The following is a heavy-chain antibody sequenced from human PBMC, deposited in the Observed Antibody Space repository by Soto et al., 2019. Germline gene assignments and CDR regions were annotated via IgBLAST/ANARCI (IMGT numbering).Heavy chain of an antibody. CDR3: ARDRGYDFWSGYLPYYYYYGMDV. V-gene: IGHV3-48*02. CDR2: ISSSSSTK. CDR1: GFTFSSYW. J-gene: IGHJ6*02. D-gene: IGHD3-3*01. Sequence: GGSLRLSCAASGFTFSSYWMSWVRQAPGKGLEWVANISSSSSTKYYADSVKGRFTISRDNAKNSLYLQMNSLRDEDTAVYYCARDRGYDFWSGYLPYYYYYGMDVWGQGTTVTVSS.